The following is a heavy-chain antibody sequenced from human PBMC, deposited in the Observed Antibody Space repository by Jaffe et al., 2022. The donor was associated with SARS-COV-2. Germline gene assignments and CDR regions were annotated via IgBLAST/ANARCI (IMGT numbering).Heavy chain of an antibody. CDR2: ISYEGSKT. CDR1: GFNFNNFA. J-gene: IGHJ4*02. CDR3: AKVRGIFWFERELSPDS. Sequence: QVQLVESGGGVVQPGGSLRLSCAASGFNFNNFAMHWVRQAPGRGLEWVAIISYEGSKTYYTDSVKGRFTVSRDHSKNTLNLEMNNLRPDDTALYYCAKVRGIFWFERELSPDSWGQGTLVTVSP. V-gene: IGHV3-30*18. D-gene: IGHD1-26*01.